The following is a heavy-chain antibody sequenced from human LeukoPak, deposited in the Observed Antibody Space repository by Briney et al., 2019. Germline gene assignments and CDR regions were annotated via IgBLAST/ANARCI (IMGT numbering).Heavy chain of an antibody. CDR2: IRRKVYGGTT. CDR1: GFTFGDYA. J-gene: IGHJ4*02. V-gene: IGHV3-49*03. CDR3: IAAYGSGSPFDY. D-gene: IGHD3-10*01. Sequence: GGSLRLSCTASGFTFGDYAMSWFRQAPGKGLEWVGFIRRKVYGGTTEYAAAVKGRFTISRDDSKSIAYLQMNSLKTEDTAVYYCIAAYGSGSPFDYWGQGTLVTVSS.